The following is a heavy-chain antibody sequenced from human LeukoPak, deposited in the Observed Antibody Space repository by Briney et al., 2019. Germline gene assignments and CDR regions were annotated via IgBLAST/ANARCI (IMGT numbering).Heavy chain of an antibody. V-gene: IGHV1-18*01. Sequence: GASVKVSRKASGYTFTSYGISWVRQAPGQGLEWMGWISAYNGNTNYAQKLQGRVTMTTDTSTSTAYMELRSLRSDDTAVYYCARVRYYDNDPNWFDPWGQGTLVTVSS. CDR1: GYTFTSYG. CDR3: ARVRYYDNDPNWFDP. D-gene: IGHD3-22*01. CDR2: ISAYNGNT. J-gene: IGHJ5*02.